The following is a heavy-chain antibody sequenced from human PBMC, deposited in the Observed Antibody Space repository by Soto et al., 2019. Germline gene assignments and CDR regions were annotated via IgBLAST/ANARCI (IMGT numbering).Heavy chain of an antibody. CDR3: AREDVISGHAGPFQQ. Sequence: QVQLVESGGGVVQPGRSLRLSCRASGFSLSRYVMHWVRQAPGEWLEWVAGLSGDGSSTHYGYSVKGRFNISRDNSTNTLYLQMDTLTAEETAMYYCAREDVISGHAGPFQQWGQGNLVTVSS. CDR1: GFSLSRYV. CDR2: LSGDGSST. V-gene: IGHV3-30-3*01. D-gene: IGHD2-15*01. J-gene: IGHJ1*01.